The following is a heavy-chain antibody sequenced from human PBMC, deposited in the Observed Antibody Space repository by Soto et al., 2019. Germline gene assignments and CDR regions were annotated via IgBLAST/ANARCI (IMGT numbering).Heavy chain of an antibody. Sequence: GASVKVSGKASGYTFTGYYMHWVRQAPGQGLEWMGWINPNSGGTNYAQKFQGRVTMTRDTSISTAYMELSRLRSDDTAVYYCARDLLGYCSGGSCGDYWGQGTLVTVSS. CDR1: GYTFTGYY. CDR3: ARDLLGYCSGGSCGDY. J-gene: IGHJ4*02. CDR2: INPNSGGT. D-gene: IGHD2-15*01. V-gene: IGHV1-2*02.